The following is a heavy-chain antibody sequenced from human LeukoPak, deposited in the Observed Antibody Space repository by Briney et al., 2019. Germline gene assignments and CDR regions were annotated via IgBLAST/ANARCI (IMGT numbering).Heavy chain of an antibody. V-gene: IGHV3-30*04. CDR1: GFTFSSYA. Sequence: PGGSLRLSCVASGFTFSSYAMHWVRQAPGKGLEWVAVISYDGSNKYYADSVKGRFTISRDNSKNTLYLQMNSLRAEDTAVYYCARSRRPSYCLDYWGQGTLVTVSS. CDR3: ARSRRPSYCLDY. D-gene: IGHD3-10*01. J-gene: IGHJ4*02. CDR2: ISYDGSNK.